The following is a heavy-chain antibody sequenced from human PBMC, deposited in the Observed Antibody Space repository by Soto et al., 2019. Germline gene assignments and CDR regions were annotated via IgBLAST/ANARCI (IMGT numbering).Heavy chain of an antibody. CDR3: AGRWVYYGSGTLYYYYGMYV. J-gene: IGHJ6*02. CDR1: GGSFIGYY. CDR2: INHSGST. V-gene: IGHV4-34*01. Sequence: SETLSLTCAVYGGSFIGYYWSWMRQPPGKGLEWIGEINHSGSTNYNPSLKSRVTISVDTSKNQFSLKLSSVTAADTAVYYCAGRWVYYGSGTLYYYYGMYVWGQGTTVTVS. D-gene: IGHD3-10*01.